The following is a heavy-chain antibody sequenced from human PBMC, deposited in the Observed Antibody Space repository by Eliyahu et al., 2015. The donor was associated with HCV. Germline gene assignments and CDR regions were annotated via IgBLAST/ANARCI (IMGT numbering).Heavy chain of an antibody. CDR2: IYYSGST. Sequence: QVQLQESGPGLVKPSETLSLTCTVSGCSISSYYWSWIRQPPGKGLEWIGYIYYSGSTNYNPSLKSRVTISVDTSKNQFSLKLSSVTAADTAVYYCARQGNYDYVWGSYRYTGLGMDVWGQGTTVTVSS. D-gene: IGHD3-16*02. CDR3: ARQGNYDYVWGSYRYTGLGMDV. J-gene: IGHJ6*02. CDR1: GCSISSYY. V-gene: IGHV4-59*08.